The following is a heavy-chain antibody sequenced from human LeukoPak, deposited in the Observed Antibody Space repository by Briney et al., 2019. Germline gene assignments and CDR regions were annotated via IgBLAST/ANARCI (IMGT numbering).Heavy chain of an antibody. CDR2: ISSSSSYI. CDR3: ARVGPGNYYDSSSYYYGFDY. D-gene: IGHD3-22*01. Sequence: KPGGSLRLSCAASGFTFSSYSMNWVRQAPGKGLEWVSSISSSSSYIYYADSVKGRFTISRDNAKNSLYLQMNSLRAEDTAVYYCARVGPGNYYDSSSYYYGFDYWGQGTLVTVSS. V-gene: IGHV3-21*01. CDR1: GFTFSSYS. J-gene: IGHJ4*02.